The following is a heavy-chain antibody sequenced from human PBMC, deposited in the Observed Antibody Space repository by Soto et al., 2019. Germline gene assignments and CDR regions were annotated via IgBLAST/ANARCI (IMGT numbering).Heavy chain of an antibody. D-gene: IGHD5-12*01. J-gene: IGHJ4*02. Sequence: QVHLVQSGAEVKKPGASVKVSCKASGYDFTAYAMHWVRQAPGQSLEWMGWLNSGNGNTKYSEKFQGRVTITSDTSATTAYMELSGLRSEDTAVYYCATYRGYGDPNDYWGQGPLVTVSS. V-gene: IGHV1-3*04. CDR2: LNSGNGNT. CDR3: ATYRGYGDPNDY. CDR1: GYDFTAYA.